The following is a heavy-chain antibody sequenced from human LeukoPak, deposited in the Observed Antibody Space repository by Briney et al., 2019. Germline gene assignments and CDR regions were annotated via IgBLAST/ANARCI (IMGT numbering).Heavy chain of an antibody. V-gene: IGHV4-59*01. CDR2: IYYSGST. CDR3: VRDKTDDYGDYFDY. D-gene: IGHD4-17*01. Sequence: SETLSLTCTVSGGSISSYYWSWIRQPPGKGLEWIGYIYYSGSTNYNPSLKSRVTISVDTSKNQFSLKLSSVTAADTAVYYCVRDKTDDYGDYFDYWGQGTLVTVSS. CDR1: GGSISSYY. J-gene: IGHJ4*02.